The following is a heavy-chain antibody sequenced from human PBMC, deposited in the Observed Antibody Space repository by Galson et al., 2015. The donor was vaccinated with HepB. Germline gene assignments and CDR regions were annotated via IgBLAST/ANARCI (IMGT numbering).Heavy chain of an antibody. D-gene: IGHD3-16*01. CDR2: INHSGST. V-gene: IGHV4-34*01. Sequence: SETLSLTCAVYGGSISGYYWSWIRQPPGKGLEWIGEINHSGSTNYNPSLKSRVTISVDTSKNQFSLKLSSVTAADTAVYYCARVVMITFGGVGPLTGGYWGQGTLVTVSS. J-gene: IGHJ4*02. CDR1: GGSISGYY. CDR3: ARVVMITFGGVGPLTGGY.